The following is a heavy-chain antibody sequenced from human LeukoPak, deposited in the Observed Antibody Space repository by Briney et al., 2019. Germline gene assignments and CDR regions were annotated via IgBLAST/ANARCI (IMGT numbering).Heavy chain of an antibody. V-gene: IGHV3-30*18. CDR1: GFTFSSYG. D-gene: IGHD3-10*01. J-gene: IGHJ4*02. Sequence: GESLRLSCAASGFTFSSYGMHWVRQAPGKGLEWVAVISYDGNNKYYTDSVKGRFTISRDNSKNTLYLQMNSLRAEDTAVYYCAKDRLSMVRGVDYWGQGTLVTVSS. CDR3: AKDRLSMVRGVDY. CDR2: ISYDGNNK.